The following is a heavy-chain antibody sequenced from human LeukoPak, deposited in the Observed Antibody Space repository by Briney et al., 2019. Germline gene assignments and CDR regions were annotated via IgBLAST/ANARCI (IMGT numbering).Heavy chain of an antibody. CDR3: ARDMNWNDLYYYYYGMDV. Sequence: GGSLRLSCAASGFTFSSYAMSWVRQAPGKGLEWVSAISGSGGSTYYADSVKGRFTISRDNSKNTLYLQMNSLRAEDTAVYYCARDMNWNDLYYYYYGMDVWGQGTTVTVSS. D-gene: IGHD1-1*01. CDR2: ISGSGGST. V-gene: IGHV3-23*01. J-gene: IGHJ6*02. CDR1: GFTFSSYA.